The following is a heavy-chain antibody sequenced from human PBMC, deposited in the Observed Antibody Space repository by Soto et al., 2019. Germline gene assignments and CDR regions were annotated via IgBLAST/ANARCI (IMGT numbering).Heavy chain of an antibody. CDR2: ITGSGGTT. CDR1: GFTFSNFV. J-gene: IGHJ5*01. CDR3: AKQGTYYDTLTGSYSLNWFDS. D-gene: IGHD3-9*01. V-gene: IGHV3-23*01. Sequence: EVQLLESGGGFVQPGGSLRLSCAASGFTFSNFVMTWVRQAPGKGLEWVSSITGSGGTTYYADSVKGRFTIARDNYKNTLYLQINSLRGEDTAVYYCAKQGTYYDTLTGSYSLNWFDSWGQGTLVTVSS.